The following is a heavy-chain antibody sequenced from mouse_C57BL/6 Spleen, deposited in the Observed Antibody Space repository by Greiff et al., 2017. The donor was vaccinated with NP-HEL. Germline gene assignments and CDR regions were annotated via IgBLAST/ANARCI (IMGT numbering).Heavy chain of an antibody. CDR3: ARRQLRLPYYAMDY. D-gene: IGHD3-2*02. Sequence: QVQLKQPGAELVKPGASVKMSCKASGYTFTSYWITWVKQRPGQGLAWIGDIYPGSGSTNYNAKFKSKATLTVDTSSSTAYMQLSSLTSEDSAVDYCARRQLRLPYYAMDYWGQGTSVTVSS. J-gene: IGHJ4*01. CDR1: GYTFTSYW. CDR2: IYPGSGST. V-gene: IGHV1-55*01.